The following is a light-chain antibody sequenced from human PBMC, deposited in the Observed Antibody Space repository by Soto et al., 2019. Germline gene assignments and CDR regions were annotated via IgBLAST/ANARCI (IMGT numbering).Light chain of an antibody. CDR3: QSYDSSLSGLYV. J-gene: IGLJ1*01. CDR2: GNS. Sequence: QSAMTQPPSVSGAPGQRFTISCTGSISNIGAGYDLHWYQQLPGTAPKLLIYGNSNRPSGVPDRFSGSKSGTSASLAITGLQAEDEADYYCQSYDSSLSGLYVFGTGTKVTVL. V-gene: IGLV1-40*02. CDR1: ISNIGAGYD.